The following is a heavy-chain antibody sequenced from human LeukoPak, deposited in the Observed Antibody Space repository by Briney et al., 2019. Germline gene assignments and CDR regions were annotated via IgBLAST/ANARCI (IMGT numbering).Heavy chain of an antibody. Sequence: SETLSLTCTVSGGSISSYYWSWIRQPPRKGLEWIGYIYYSGSTNYNPSLKSRVTISVDTSKNQFSLKLSSVTAADTAVYYCARCRDTLYYHGMDVWGQGTTVTVSS. J-gene: IGHJ6*02. CDR2: IYYSGST. CDR1: GGSISSYY. V-gene: IGHV4-59*08. CDR3: ARCRDTLYYHGMDV.